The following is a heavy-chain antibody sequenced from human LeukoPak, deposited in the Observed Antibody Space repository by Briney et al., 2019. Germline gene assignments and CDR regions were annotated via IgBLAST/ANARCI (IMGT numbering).Heavy chain of an antibody. CDR3: ARFSCGGDCYSFDP. Sequence: SETLSLTCTVSGGSISSYYWSWIRQPPRKGLEWIGYIYYSGSTNYNPSLKSRVTISVDTSKNQFSLKLSSVTAADTAVYYCARFSCGGDCYSFDPWGQGTLVTVSS. J-gene: IGHJ5*02. CDR1: GGSISSYY. V-gene: IGHV4-59*08. D-gene: IGHD2-21*02. CDR2: IYYSGST.